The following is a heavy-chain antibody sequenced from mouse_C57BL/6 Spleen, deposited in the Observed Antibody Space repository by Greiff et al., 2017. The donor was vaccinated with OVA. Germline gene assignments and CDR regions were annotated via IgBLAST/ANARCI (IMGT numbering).Heavy chain of an antibody. Sequence: VQLQQSGAELVRPGASVKLSCKASGYSFTDYYINWVKQRPGQGLEWIARIYPGSGTTYYNEKFTGQATLTAEKSSSTAYMQLSSLTSEDSAVDICARGVSTGAMDDWGQGTSVTVSS. J-gene: IGHJ4*01. D-gene: IGHD6-2*01. CDR2: IYPGSGTT. CDR1: GYSFTDYY. V-gene: IGHV1-76*01. CDR3: ARGVSTGAMDD.